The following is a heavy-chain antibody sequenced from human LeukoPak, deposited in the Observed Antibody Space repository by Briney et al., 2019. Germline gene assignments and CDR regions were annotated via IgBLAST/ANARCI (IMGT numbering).Heavy chain of an antibody. Sequence: GGSLRLSCAASGFTFSSYSMNWVRQAPGKGLEWVSYDSSSSSTLYYADSVKGRFTISRDNAKNSLYLQMNSLRDKDTAVYYCARVSYCSSTTCYGSIDYWGQGTLVTASS. J-gene: IGHJ4*02. CDR3: ARVSYCSSTTCYGSIDY. D-gene: IGHD2-2*01. CDR2: DSSSSSTL. CDR1: GFTFSSYS. V-gene: IGHV3-48*02.